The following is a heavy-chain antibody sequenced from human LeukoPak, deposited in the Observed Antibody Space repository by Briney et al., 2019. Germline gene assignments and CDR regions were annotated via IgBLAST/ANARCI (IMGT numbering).Heavy chain of an antibody. Sequence: GGSLRLSCAASGFTFSSYGMHWVRQAPGKGLEWVAVIWYDGSNKYYADSVKGRFTISRDNSKNTLYLQMNSLRAEDTAVYYCARGDYYDSPDAFDIWGQGTMVTVSS. J-gene: IGHJ3*02. CDR2: IWYDGSNK. CDR3: ARGDYYDSPDAFDI. V-gene: IGHV3-33*01. CDR1: GFTFSSYG. D-gene: IGHD3-22*01.